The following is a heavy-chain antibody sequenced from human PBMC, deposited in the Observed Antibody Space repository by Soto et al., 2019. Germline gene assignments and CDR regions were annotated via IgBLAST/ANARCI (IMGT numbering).Heavy chain of an antibody. V-gene: IGHV1-58*02. CDR3: AADSRYCSGGNCEDY. D-gene: IGHD2-15*01. CDR2: IVVGSGHT. J-gene: IGHJ4*02. CDR1: GFTFTSSA. Sequence: QMQLVQSGPEVKKPGTSVKVSCKASGFTFTSSAMQWVRQARGQRLEWIGWIVVGSGHTNYAQKFQERDTITRDMYTSTAYMELSSLRSEDTAVYYCAADSRYCSGGNCEDYWGQGTLVTVSS.